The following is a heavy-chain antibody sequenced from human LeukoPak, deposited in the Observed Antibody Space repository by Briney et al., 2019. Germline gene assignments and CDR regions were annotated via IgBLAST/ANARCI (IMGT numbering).Heavy chain of an antibody. CDR1: GGSISSGDYY. CDR3: AKRGQFWSGYHNWFDP. Sequence: SETLSLTXTVSGGSISSGDYYWSWIRQPPGKGLEWIGYIYYSGSTYYNPSLKSRVTISVDTSKNQFSLKLSSVTAADTAVYYCAKRGQFWSGYHNWFDPWGQGTLVTVSS. J-gene: IGHJ5*02. CDR2: IYYSGST. D-gene: IGHD3-3*02. V-gene: IGHV4-30-4*08.